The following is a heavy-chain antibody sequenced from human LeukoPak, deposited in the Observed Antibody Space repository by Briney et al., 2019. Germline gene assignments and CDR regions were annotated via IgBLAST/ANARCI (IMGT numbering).Heavy chain of an antibody. J-gene: IGHJ2*01. CDR1: RGSFSGYY. V-gene: IGHV4-34*01. CDR3: ASRSSLYWYFDL. CDR2: INHSGST. Sequence: PSETLSLTCAVYRGSFSGYYWSWIRQPPGKGLEWIGEINHSGSTNYNPSLKSRVTISVDTSKNQFSLKLSSVTAADTAVYYCASRSSLYWYFDLWGRGTLVPVSS. D-gene: IGHD6-6*01.